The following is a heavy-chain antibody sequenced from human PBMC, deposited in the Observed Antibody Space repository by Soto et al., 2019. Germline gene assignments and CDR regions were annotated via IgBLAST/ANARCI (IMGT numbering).Heavy chain of an antibody. CDR3: ARGGGVPALGDP. Sequence: PSETMSLTCSVAGVNMRNSYWTWIRQSAGKGLEWIGRISTSGNTNYNPSLNSRLTMSVDTSKNQVSLKLTSVTAADTAVYYCARGGGVPALGDPWGQGTLVTVSS. CDR1: GVNMRNSY. J-gene: IGHJ5*02. D-gene: IGHD3-16*01. V-gene: IGHV4-4*07. CDR2: ISTSGNT.